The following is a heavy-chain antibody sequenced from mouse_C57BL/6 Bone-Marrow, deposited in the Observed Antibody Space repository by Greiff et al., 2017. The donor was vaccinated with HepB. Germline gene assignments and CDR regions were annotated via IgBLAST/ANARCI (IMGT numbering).Heavy chain of an antibody. V-gene: IGHV1-15*01. CDR1: GYTFTDYE. J-gene: IGHJ2*01. CDR2: IDPETGGT. D-gene: IGHD2-4*01. Sequence: VQLQQSGAELVRPGASVTLSCKASGYTFTDYEMHWVKQTPVHGLEWIGAIDPETGGTAYNQKFKGKAILTADKSPSTAYMELRSLTSEDSAVYYCTYDYDGRPFDYWGQGTTLTVSS. CDR3: TYDYDGRPFDY.